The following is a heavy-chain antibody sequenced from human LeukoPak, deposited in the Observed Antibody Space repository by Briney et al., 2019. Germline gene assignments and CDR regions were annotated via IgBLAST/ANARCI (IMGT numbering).Heavy chain of an antibody. V-gene: IGHV4-59*12. CDR2: IYYSGST. D-gene: IGHD3-3*01. CDR1: GGSISSYY. J-gene: IGHJ5*02. CDR3: ARGLPYYDFWSGYLNWFDP. Sequence: SETLSLTCTVSGGSISSYYWSWIRQPPGKGLEWIGYIYYSGSTNYNPSLKSRVTISVDTSKNQFSLKLSSVTAADTAVYYCARGLPYYDFWSGYLNWFDPWGQGTLVTVSS.